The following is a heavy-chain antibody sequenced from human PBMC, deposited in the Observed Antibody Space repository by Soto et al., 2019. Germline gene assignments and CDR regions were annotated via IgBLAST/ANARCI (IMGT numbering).Heavy chain of an antibody. J-gene: IGHJ4*02. CDR2: IYYTGST. CDR3: AKVVSCGHLDY. Sequence: SETLPLTGTVSGISINNYYWSCSRQPPGKRLEWIATIYYTGSTTYNPSLRRRVTFSVDTSKNQFSLSMTSVTAADTVVYFRAKVVSCGHLDYGDQGTLVLGSS. V-gene: IGHV4-59*01. CDR1: GISINNYY.